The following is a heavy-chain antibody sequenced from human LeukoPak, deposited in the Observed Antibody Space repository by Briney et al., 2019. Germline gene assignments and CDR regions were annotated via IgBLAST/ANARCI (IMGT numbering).Heavy chain of an antibody. J-gene: IGHJ4*02. CDR3: VRGTNWAFDY. CDR2: IKQDGSEE. D-gene: IGHD7-27*01. Sequence: GGSLRLSCAASGFIFSTYWMSWVRQAPGKGLEWVANIKQDGSEEYYVDSVKGRFTISGDNAKNSLYLQMNSLRAEDSALYYCVRGTNWAFDYWGQGTLVTVSS. CDR1: GFIFSTYW. V-gene: IGHV3-7*05.